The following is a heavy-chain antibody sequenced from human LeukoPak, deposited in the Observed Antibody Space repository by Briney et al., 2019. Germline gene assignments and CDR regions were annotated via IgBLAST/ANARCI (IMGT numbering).Heavy chain of an antibody. CDR2: IIPIFGTA. CDR1: GGTSSSYA. J-gene: IGHJ5*02. D-gene: IGHD6-13*01. Sequence: SVKVSCKASGGTSSSYAISWVRQAPGQGLEWMGGIIPIFGTANYAQKFQGRVTITADESTSTAYMELSSLRSEDTAVYFCASAPRYSSSWPNNWFDPWGQGTLVTVSS. CDR3: ASAPRYSSSWPNNWFDP. V-gene: IGHV1-69*13.